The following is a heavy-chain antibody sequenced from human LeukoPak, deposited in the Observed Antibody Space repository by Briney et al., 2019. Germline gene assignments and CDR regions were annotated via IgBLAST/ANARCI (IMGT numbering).Heavy chain of an antibody. CDR3: ARGESRGYYGMDV. V-gene: IGHV3-11*01. Sequence: GGSLRLSCAASGFTFSDYYMSRIRQAPGKGLEWVSYISSSGSTIYYADSVKGRFTISRGNAKNSLYLQMNSLRAEDTAVYYCARGESRGYYGMDVWGQGTTVTVSS. CDR1: GFTFSDYY. J-gene: IGHJ6*02. D-gene: IGHD3-10*01. CDR2: ISSSGSTI.